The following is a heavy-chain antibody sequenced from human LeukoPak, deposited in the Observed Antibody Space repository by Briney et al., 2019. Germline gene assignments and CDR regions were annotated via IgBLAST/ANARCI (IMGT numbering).Heavy chain of an antibody. Sequence: GGSLRLSCEGSGFTFTPYWMTWVRQAPGKGLEWVANIKQDGSEEYYADSVKGRFTISRDNAKNSLYLQMCSLRAEDTAVYYCVRGLISESSVGFDCWGQGTLVTVAS. J-gene: IGHJ4*02. CDR1: GFTFTPYW. V-gene: IGHV3-7*01. CDR2: IKQDGSEE. CDR3: VRGLISESSVGFDC. D-gene: IGHD3-3*02.